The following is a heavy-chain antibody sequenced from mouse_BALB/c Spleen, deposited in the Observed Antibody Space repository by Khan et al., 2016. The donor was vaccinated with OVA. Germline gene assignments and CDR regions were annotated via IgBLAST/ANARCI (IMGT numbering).Heavy chain of an antibody. CDR1: G. J-gene: IGHJ4*01. Sequence: EVQLVESGGDLVKPGGSLKLSCAASGMSWVRQTPDKRLEWVATISSGGHYTYFPDSLRGRFPISRNIAKNTLNLKMSSLKSEDTAMYYCERTSTTAKGDYYAMDYWGQGTSVTVSS. D-gene: IGHD1-2*01. CDR2: ISSGGHYT. CDR3: ERTSTTAKGDYYAMDY. V-gene: IGHV5-6*01.